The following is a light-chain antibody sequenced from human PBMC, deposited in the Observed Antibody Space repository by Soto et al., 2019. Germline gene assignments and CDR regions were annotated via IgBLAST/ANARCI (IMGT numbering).Light chain of an antibody. J-gene: IGKJ1*01. V-gene: IGKV1-5*01. CDR1: QSISSW. CDR3: QQYNSYYRT. CDR2: DAA. Sequence: DIQLTQSPSTLSASVGDRVTITCRAGQSISSWLAWYQQKPGKAPKLLIYDAASLKSGVPSRFSGSGSGTDFTLTIRSLQHDDFDPYYCQQYNSYYRTFGQWTKVDTK.